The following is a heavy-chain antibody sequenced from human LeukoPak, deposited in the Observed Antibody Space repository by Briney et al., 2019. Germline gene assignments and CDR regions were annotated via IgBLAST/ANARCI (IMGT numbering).Heavy chain of an antibody. CDR3: AREHYVWGKAYYYYYGMDV. CDR2: IKQDGSEK. Sequence: PGGSLRLSCAASGFTFSSYWMSWVRQAPGKGLEWVANIKQDGSEKYYVDSVKGRFTISRDNAKNSLYLQMNSLRAEDTAVYYCAREHYVWGKAYYYYYGMDVWGQGTTVTVSS. CDR1: GFTFSSYW. V-gene: IGHV3-7*01. J-gene: IGHJ6*02. D-gene: IGHD3-16*01.